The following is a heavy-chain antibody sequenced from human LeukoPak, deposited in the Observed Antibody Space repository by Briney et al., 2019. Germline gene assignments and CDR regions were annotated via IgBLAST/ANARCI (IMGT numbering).Heavy chain of an antibody. CDR1: GGSISSYY. J-gene: IGHJ6*04. Sequence: SETLSLTCTVSGGSISSYYWSWIRQPPGKGLEWIGYIYYSGSTNYNPSLKSRVTISVDTSKDQFSLKLSSVTATDTAVYYCARAGYSGSDFSVWGKGSTVTVSS. CDR2: IYYSGST. CDR3: ARAGYSGSDFSV. D-gene: IGHD5-12*01. V-gene: IGHV4-59*01.